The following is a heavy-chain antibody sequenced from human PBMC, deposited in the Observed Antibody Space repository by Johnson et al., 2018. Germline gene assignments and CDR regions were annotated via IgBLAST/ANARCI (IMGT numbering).Heavy chain of an antibody. V-gene: IGHV3-30*18. Sequence: QVQLVQSGGGVVQPGRSLRLSCAASGFTFSNAWMNWVRQAPGKGLEWVALISSDASKKYYADSVKGRCTISRDNSKNTLYLQMNSLRAEDTAVYYCANVKSSSLNYYYYYYMDGWGKGTTVTVSS. D-gene: IGHD6-6*01. CDR1: GFTFSNAW. J-gene: IGHJ6*03. CDR3: ANVKSSSLNYYYYYYMDG. CDR2: ISSDASKK.